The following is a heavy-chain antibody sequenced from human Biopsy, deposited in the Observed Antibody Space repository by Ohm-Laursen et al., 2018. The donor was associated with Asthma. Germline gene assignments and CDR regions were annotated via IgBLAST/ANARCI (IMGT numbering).Heavy chain of an antibody. CDR2: VNTGNGDT. V-gene: IGHV1-3*04. CDR3: ARTYYDFLTGQVKDVFGV. Sequence: ASVKVSCKASGYNFIGFAIHWVRQAPGQRLEWMGWVNTGNGDTKYSQKFQGRVTITRDTSASTAYMELRGLRSEDTATYYCARTYYDFLTGQVKDVFGVWGQGTMVTVSS. J-gene: IGHJ3*01. CDR1: GYNFIGFA. D-gene: IGHD3-9*01.